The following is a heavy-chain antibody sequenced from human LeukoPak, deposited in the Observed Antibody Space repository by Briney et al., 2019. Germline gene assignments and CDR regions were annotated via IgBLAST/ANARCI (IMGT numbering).Heavy chain of an antibody. D-gene: IGHD2-21*02. CDR1: GGSIRSSSYY. J-gene: IGHJ5*02. CDR2: IYYSGSI. Sequence: SETLSLTCIVSGGSIRSSSYYWGWIRQPPGKGLEWIGSIYYSGSIYYNPSLKSRVTISVDTSKNQFSLKLTSVTAADTAVYYCARHQVTYNWFDPWGQGTLVTASS. CDR3: ARHQVTYNWFDP. V-gene: IGHV4-39*01.